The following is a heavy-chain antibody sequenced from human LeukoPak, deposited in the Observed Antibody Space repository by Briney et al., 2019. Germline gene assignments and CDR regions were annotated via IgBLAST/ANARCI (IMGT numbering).Heavy chain of an antibody. D-gene: IGHD2-2*01. CDR1: GGTFSSYA. CDR2: IIPILGIA. Sequence: SVKVSCKASGGTFSSYAISWVRQAPGQGLEWMGRIIPILGIANYAQKFQGKVTITADKSTSTAYMELSSLRSEDTAVYYCARVPCSSTSCTYYYYYYGMDVWGQGTTVTVSS. V-gene: IGHV1-69*04. J-gene: IGHJ6*02. CDR3: ARVPCSSTSCTYYYYYYGMDV.